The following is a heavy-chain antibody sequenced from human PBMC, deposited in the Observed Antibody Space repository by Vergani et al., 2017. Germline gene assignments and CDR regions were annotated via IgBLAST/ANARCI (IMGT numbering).Heavy chain of an antibody. J-gene: IGHJ5*02. CDR3: AREDIVVSGWFDP. D-gene: IGHD2-15*01. CDR1: GFTFSSYS. CDR2: ISSSSSYI. V-gene: IGHV3-21*01. Sequence: EVQLVESGGGLVKPGGSLRLSCAASGFTFSSYSMNWVRQAPGKGLEWVSSISSSSSYIYYADSVKGRFTISRDNAKNSLYLQMNSLRAEDTAVYDCAREDIVVSGWFDPWGQGTLVTVSS.